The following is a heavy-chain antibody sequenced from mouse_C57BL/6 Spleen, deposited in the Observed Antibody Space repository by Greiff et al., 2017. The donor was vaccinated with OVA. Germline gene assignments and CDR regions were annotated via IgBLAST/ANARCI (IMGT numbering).Heavy chain of an antibody. CDR3: ARNPFITTVVDY. J-gene: IGHJ2*01. D-gene: IGHD1-1*01. Sequence: VQLQQPGAELVKPGASVKLSCKASGYTFTSYWMHWVKQRPGQGLEWIGMIHPNSGSTNYNEKFKSKATLTVDKSSSTAYMQLSSLTSEDSAVYYCARNPFITTVVDYWGQGTTLTVSS. V-gene: IGHV1-64*01. CDR2: IHPNSGST. CDR1: GYTFTSYW.